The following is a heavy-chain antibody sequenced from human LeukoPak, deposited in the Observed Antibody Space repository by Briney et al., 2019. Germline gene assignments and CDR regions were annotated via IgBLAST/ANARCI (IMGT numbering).Heavy chain of an antibody. V-gene: IGHV4-34*01. Sequence: SETLSLTCAVYGGSFSGYYRSWIRQPPGKGLEWIGEINHSGSTNYNPSLKSRVTISVDTSKNQFYLKLSSVTAADTAVYYCARALPYSGSYYNYWGQGTLVTVSS. CDR3: ARALPYSGSYYNY. CDR1: GGSFSGYY. J-gene: IGHJ4*02. D-gene: IGHD1-26*01. CDR2: INHSGST.